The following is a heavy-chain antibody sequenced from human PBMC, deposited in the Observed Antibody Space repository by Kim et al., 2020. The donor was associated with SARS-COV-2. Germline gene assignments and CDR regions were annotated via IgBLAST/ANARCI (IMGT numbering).Heavy chain of an antibody. Sequence: TYAQGFTGRFVFSLDTSVSPAYLQISSRKAEDTAVYYCARDMGGYYYGMDVWGQGTTVTVSS. CDR3: ARDMGGYYYGMDV. J-gene: IGHJ6*02. D-gene: IGHD3-22*01. V-gene: IGHV7-4-1*02.